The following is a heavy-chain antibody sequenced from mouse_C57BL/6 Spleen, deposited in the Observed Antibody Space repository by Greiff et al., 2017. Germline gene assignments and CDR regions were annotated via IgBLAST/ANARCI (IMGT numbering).Heavy chain of an antibody. V-gene: IGHV1-64*01. CDR3: ARFTTVVATGAMYY. CDR2: IHPSSGST. CDR1: GYTFTSYW. Sequence: VQLQQPGAELVKPGASVKLSCKASGYTFTSYWMHWVKQRPGQGLEWIGMIHPSSGSTNYNEKFKSKATLTVDKSSSTAYMQLSSLTSEDSAVYYCARFTTVVATGAMYYWGQATSVTFSS. J-gene: IGHJ4*01. D-gene: IGHD1-1*01.